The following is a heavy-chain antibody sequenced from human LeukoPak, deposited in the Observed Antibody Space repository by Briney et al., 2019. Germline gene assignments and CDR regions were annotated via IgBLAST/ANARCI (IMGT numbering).Heavy chain of an antibody. V-gene: IGHV4-34*01. Sequence: PSETLSLTCAVSGGSFSGYYWSWIRQPPGKGLEWIGEINHSGSTNYNPSLKSRVTISVDTSKNQFSLKLSSVTAADTAVYYRARGSVLYYYYGMDVWGQGTTVTVSS. CDR3: ARGSVLYYYYGMDV. J-gene: IGHJ6*02. CDR2: INHSGST. CDR1: GGSFSGYY.